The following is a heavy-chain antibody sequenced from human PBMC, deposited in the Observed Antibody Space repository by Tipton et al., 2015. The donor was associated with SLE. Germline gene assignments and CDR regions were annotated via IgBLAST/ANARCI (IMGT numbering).Heavy chain of an antibody. V-gene: IGHV4-34*01. J-gene: IGHJ4*02. CDR1: GGSFSDYY. CDR2: INHSGNT. D-gene: IGHD6-13*01. CDR3: ARLPRLPFGFSSSWYKDY. Sequence: TLSLTCAVYGGSFSDYYWSWIRQPPGKGLEWIGEINHSGNTNYNPSLKSRVTISVDTSKNQFSLKLSSVTAADTAVYYCARLPRLPFGFSSSWYKDYWGQGTLVTVSS.